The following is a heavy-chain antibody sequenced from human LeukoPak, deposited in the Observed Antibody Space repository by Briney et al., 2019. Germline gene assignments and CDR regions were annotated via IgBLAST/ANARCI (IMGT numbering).Heavy chain of an antibody. CDR3: TGDPRNGYNYVDV. CDR1: GGSISNYY. D-gene: IGHD5-24*01. J-gene: IGHJ4*02. V-gene: IGHV4-59*01. Sequence: SETLSLTCTVSGGSISNYYWSWIRQPPGKGLEWIWYISYSGSTDYNPSLKSRVTMSVDTSKNQFSLKLKSVTPADTAIYYCTGDPRNGYNYVDVWGQGTLVTVSS. CDR2: ISYSGST.